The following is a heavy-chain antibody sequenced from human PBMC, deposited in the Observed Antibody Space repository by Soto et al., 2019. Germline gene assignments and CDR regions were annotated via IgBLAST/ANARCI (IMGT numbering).Heavy chain of an antibody. Sequence: GGSLRLSCAASGFTFSSYSMNWVRQAPGKGLEWVSSISSSSSYIYYADSVKGRFTISRDNAKNSLYLQMNTLRAEDTAVYYCAGDSKMATIGAFDIWGQGTMVTVS. CDR2: ISSSSSYI. CDR3: AGDSKMATIGAFDI. CDR1: GFTFSSYS. J-gene: IGHJ3*02. D-gene: IGHD5-12*01. V-gene: IGHV3-21*01.